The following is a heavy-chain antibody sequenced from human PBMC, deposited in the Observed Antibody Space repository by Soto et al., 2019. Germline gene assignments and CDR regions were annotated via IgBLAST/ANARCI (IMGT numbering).Heavy chain of an antibody. Sequence: QEQLVESGGGVVQPGGSLRLSCVASGFTFRRYGMHWIRQAPGKGLEWVARISNDGSDQYYADSVKGRFSISRDNTKNTLFLPITSLRPDETAVYFCANLFTAADTPMAIDVWGQGPVVTVSP. D-gene: IGHD6-13*01. CDR1: GFTFRRYG. CDR3: ANLFTAADTPMAIDV. CDR2: ISNDGSDQ. J-gene: IGHJ4*02. V-gene: IGHV3-30*18.